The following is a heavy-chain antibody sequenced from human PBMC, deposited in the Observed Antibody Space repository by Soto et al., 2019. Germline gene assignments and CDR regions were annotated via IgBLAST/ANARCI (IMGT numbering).Heavy chain of an antibody. Sequence: SETLSLTCTVSGGSISSGGYYWSWIRQHPGKGLEWIGYIYYSGSTYYNPSLKSRVTISVDTSKNQFSLKLSSVTAADTAVYYCARDQGDKIDYWGQGTLVTVSS. V-gene: IGHV4-31*03. CDR3: ARDQGDKIDY. J-gene: IGHJ4*02. D-gene: IGHD2-21*01. CDR1: GGSISSGGYY. CDR2: IYYSGST.